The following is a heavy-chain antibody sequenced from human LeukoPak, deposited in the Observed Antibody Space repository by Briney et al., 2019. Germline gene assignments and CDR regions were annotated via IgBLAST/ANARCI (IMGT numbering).Heavy chain of an antibody. D-gene: IGHD1-26*01. J-gene: IGHJ4*02. CDR2: IYHSGST. CDR3: ARIVGTTGVAYFDY. V-gene: IGHV4-4*02. Sequence: PSGTLSLTCAVSGGSITSNNWGSWVRQPPGKGLEWIGEIYHSGSTNYNPSLQSRVTISVDRSKNQFSLKLSSVTAADTAVYYCARIVGTTGVAYFDYWGQGTLVTVSS. CDR1: GGSITSNNW.